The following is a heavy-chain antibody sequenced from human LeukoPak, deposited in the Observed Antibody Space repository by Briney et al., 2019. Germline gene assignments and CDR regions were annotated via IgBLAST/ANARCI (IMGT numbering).Heavy chain of an antibody. CDR1: RFPFSNNV. J-gene: IGHJ4*02. V-gene: IGHV3-23*01. CDR2: ISGSGGST. D-gene: IGHD3-10*01. CDR3: PKTFPDGTTCFGFCDY. Sequence: CLTHARAASRFPFSNNVRSWVRQAPAGGLDWLSAISGSGGSTYYADSVKGRFTISRDKSKNMLYLQMNSLRAEDTAVYYCPKTFPDGTTCFGFCDYWGQGALVTVSS.